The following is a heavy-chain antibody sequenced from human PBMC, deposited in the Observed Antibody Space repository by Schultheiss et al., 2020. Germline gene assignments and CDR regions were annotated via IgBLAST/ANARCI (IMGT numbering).Heavy chain of an antibody. D-gene: IGHD1-26*01. CDR1: GFTFSSYA. CDR2: ISGSGGST. CDR3: ARAKGSGSYPAGECDY. J-gene: IGHJ4*02. V-gene: IGHV3-23*01. Sequence: GGSLRLSCAASGFTFSSYAMSWVRQAPGKGLEWVSAISGSGGSTYYADSVKGRFTISRDNSKNTLYLQMNSLRAEDTAVYYCARAKGSGSYPAGECDYWGQGTLVTVSS.